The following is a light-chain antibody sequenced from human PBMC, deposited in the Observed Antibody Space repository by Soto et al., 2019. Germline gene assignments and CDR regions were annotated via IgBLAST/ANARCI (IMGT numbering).Light chain of an antibody. CDR1: QSVSSY. CDR2: GAS. CDR3: QQYGSSRAIT. Sequence: EIVVTQSPATLSLSPGERATLSCRASQSVSSYLAWCQQKPGQAPRLLIYGASSRATGIPDRFSGSGSGTDFTLTISRLEPEDFAVYYCQQYGSSRAITFGGGTKVDIK. J-gene: IGKJ4*01. V-gene: IGKV3-20*01.